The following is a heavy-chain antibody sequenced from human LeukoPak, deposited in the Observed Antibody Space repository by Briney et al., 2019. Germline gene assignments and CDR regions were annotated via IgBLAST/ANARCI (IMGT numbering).Heavy chain of an antibody. CDR2: ISSSSSYT. CDR1: GFTFSDYY. D-gene: IGHD3-22*01. CDR3: ARVIVDEGLRLYFDY. J-gene: IGHJ4*02. Sequence: GGSLRLSCAASGFTFSDYYMSWIRQAPGKGLEWVSYISSSSSYTNYADSVKGRFTISRDNAKNSLYLQMNSLRAEDTAVYYCARVIVDEGLRLYFDYWGQGTLVTVSS. V-gene: IGHV3-11*06.